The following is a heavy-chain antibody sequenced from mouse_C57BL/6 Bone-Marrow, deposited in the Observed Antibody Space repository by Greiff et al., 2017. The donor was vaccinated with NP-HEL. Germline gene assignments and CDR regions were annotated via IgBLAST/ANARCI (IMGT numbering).Heavy chain of an antibody. CDR3: ARSPVTAEYYAMDY. Sequence: VHVQQSGPGLAKPSQTLPLTCSATGYSITSDYRNWIRKFPGNKLEYMGYLSYSGSTYYNPSLNSRISITRDTSKNPYYLQLNSVTTEDTATDYCARSPVTAEYYAMDYWGQGTSVTVSS. V-gene: IGHV3-8*01. J-gene: IGHJ4*01. D-gene: IGHD2-2*01. CDR1: GYSITSDY. CDR2: LSYSGST.